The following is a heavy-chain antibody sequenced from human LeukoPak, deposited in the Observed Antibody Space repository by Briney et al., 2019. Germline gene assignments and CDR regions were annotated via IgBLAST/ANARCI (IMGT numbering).Heavy chain of an antibody. J-gene: IGHJ3*02. V-gene: IGHV1-18*01. CDR1: GYTFTSYG. CDR3: ARDTSYYYDSSGYNVFDI. Sequence: GAPVKVCCKASGYTFTSYGISWVRQAAGQGLEWMGWISAYNGKTNYAQKLQGRVTMTTDTSTSTAYMELRSLTSDDTAVYYCARDTSYYYDSSGYNVFDIWGQGTMVTVSS. CDR2: ISAYNGKT. D-gene: IGHD3-22*01.